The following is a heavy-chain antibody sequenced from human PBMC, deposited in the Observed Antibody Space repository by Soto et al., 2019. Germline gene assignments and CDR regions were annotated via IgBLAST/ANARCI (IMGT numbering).Heavy chain of an antibody. CDR2: IYHSGST. V-gene: IGHV4-4*02. D-gene: IGHD3-22*01. CDR3: VRAAGTMIVGVIVETNPYGALVN. J-gene: IGHJ4*01. Sequence: PSETLSLTCAVSGGSITSSNWWSWVRQPPGKGLEWIGEIYHSGSTNYNPSLKSRVTISVDKSKNQFSLRLTSVTAADTAVYYCVRAAGTMIVGVIVETNPYGALVNWGHGTPVTVPS. CDR1: GGSITSSNW.